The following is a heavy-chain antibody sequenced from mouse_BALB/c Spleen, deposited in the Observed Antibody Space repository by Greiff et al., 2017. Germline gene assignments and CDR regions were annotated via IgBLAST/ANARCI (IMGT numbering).Heavy chain of an antibody. Sequence: DLVKPGASVKLSCKASGYTFTSYWINWIKQRPGQGLEWIGRIAPGSGSTYYNEMFKGKATLTVDTSSSTAYIQLSSLSSEDSAVYFCARAEYGNYGYFDYWGQGTTLTVSS. J-gene: IGHJ2*01. D-gene: IGHD2-10*02. CDR3: ARAEYGNYGYFDY. CDR2: IAPGSGST. CDR1: GYTFTSYW. V-gene: IGHV1S41*01.